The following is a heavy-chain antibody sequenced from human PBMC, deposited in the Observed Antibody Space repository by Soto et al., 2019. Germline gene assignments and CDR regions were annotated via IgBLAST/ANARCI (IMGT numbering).Heavy chain of an antibody. D-gene: IGHD3-3*01. Sequence: HPGGSLRLSCAASGFTFSSYAMHWVRQAPGKGLEWVAVISYDGSNKYYADSVKGRFTISRDNSKNTLYLQMNSLRAEDTAVYYCARDRTPTLSRGVFGYYYYGMDVWGQGTTVTVSS. CDR1: GFTFSSYA. CDR2: ISYDGSNK. V-gene: IGHV3-30-3*01. CDR3: ARDRTPTLSRGVFGYYYYGMDV. J-gene: IGHJ6*02.